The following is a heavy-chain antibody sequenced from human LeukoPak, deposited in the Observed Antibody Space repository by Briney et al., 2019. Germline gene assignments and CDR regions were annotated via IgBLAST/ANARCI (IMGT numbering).Heavy chain of an antibody. J-gene: IGHJ6*02. CDR2: ISSSSDYI. D-gene: IGHD2-2*01. CDR3: ARDIVVVPAYYYYGMDV. CDR1: GFTFSTYS. Sequence: GGSLRLSCAASGFTFSTYSMNWVRQAPGKGLEWVSSISSSSDYIYYADLVQGRFTISRDNAKNSLYLQMNSLRAEDTAVYYCARDIVVVPAYYYYGMDVWGQGTTVTVSS. V-gene: IGHV3-21*01.